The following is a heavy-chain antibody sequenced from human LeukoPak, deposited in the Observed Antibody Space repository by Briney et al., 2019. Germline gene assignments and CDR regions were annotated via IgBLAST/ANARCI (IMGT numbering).Heavy chain of an antibody. D-gene: IGHD3-22*01. Sequence: GASVKVSCKTSGYTFSEYFLHWVRQAPGQGLEWMGWISGYNGYTHYANNHQGRVTMTTDTSTSTAYMELRSLRSDDTAVYYCARDEARYSSGYYPNWFDPWGQGTLVTVSS. V-gene: IGHV1-18*04. CDR3: ARDEARYSSGYYPNWFDP. J-gene: IGHJ5*02. CDR2: ISGYNGYT. CDR1: GYTFSEYF.